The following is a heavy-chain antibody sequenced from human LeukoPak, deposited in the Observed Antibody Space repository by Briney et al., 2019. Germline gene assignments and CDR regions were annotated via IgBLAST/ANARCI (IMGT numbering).Heavy chain of an antibody. CDR2: ISANNGVT. Sequence: GASVKVSCKASGNTFSNYGFSWVRQAPGQGLEWMGWISANNGVTDYAQKLQGRVTLTTDTSTSTAYMELRSLRSDDTAVYFYAREPPPYYDTLTGYYRDHYCGTDVWGQGTTVTVSS. V-gene: IGHV1-18*01. J-gene: IGHJ6*02. D-gene: IGHD3-9*01. CDR1: GNTFSNYG. CDR3: AREPPPYYDTLTGYYRDHYCGTDV.